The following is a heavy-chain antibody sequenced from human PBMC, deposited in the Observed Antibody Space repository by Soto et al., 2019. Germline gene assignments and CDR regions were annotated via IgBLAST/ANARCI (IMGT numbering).Heavy chain of an antibody. V-gene: IGHV4-59*01. CDR2: IYHSGTT. D-gene: IGHD4-17*01. J-gene: IGHJ4*02. Sequence: SETLSLTCSVSGGSITSYYWTWIRQPPGKGLEWIGYIYHSGTTVYNPSLKSRVTMSVDTSKNQFSLELKSLTAADTAVYYCARVVTVTLDYWGQGAPVTASS. CDR3: ARVVTVTLDY. CDR1: GGSITSYY.